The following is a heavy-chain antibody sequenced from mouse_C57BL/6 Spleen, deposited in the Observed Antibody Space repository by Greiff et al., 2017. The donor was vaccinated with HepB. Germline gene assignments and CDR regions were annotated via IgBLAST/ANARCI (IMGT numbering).Heavy chain of an antibody. CDR2: IDPANGNT. CDR3: ARSRDYYGSSHWYFDV. Sequence: EVQLQQSVAELVRPGASVKLSCTASGFNIKNTYMHWVKQRPEQGLEWIGRIDPANGNTKYAPKFQGKATITADTSSNTAYLQLSSLTSEDPAIYYCARSRDYYGSSHWYFDVWGTGTTVTVSS. D-gene: IGHD1-1*01. V-gene: IGHV14-3*01. CDR1: GFNIKNTY. J-gene: IGHJ1*03.